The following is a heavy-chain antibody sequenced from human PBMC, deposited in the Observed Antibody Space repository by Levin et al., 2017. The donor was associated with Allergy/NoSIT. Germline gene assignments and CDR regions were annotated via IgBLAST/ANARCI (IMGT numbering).Heavy chain of an antibody. CDR3: ARRLQSPNKYYYVVGAFDI. CDR2: LYYSGST. V-gene: IGHV4-39*01. J-gene: IGHJ3*02. CDR1: GASISSRSQY. Sequence: ASETLSLTCTVSGASISSRSQYWGWIRQSPGKGLEWIGSLYYSGSTYYNPSLKSRVTISVDTSKNQFSLKLSSVTAADTAVYYCARRLQSPNKYYYVVGAFDIWGHGTMVTVSS. D-gene: IGHD3-10*02.